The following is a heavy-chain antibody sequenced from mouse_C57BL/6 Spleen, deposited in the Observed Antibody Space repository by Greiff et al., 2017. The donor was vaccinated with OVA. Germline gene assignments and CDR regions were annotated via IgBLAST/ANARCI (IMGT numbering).Heavy chain of an antibody. CDR2: INPYNGDT. J-gene: IGHJ3*01. Sequence: VQLQQSGPELVKPGDSVKISCKASGYSFTGYFMNWVMQSHGKSLEWIGRINPYNGDTFYNQKFKGKATLTVDKSSSTAHMELRSLTSEDSAVYYCASYYGSSSAWFAYWGQGTLVTVSA. D-gene: IGHD1-1*01. CDR3: ASYYGSSSAWFAY. V-gene: IGHV1-20*01. CDR1: GYSFTGYF.